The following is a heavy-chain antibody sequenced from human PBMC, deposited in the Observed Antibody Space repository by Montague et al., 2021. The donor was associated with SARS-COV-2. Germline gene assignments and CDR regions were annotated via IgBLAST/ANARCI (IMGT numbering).Heavy chain of an antibody. CDR1: GGSISSYY. V-gene: IGHV4-59*01. CDR3: ARGGGYSGYEHDY. J-gene: IGHJ4*02. D-gene: IGHD5-12*01. CDR2: IYYSGST. Sequence: SETLSLTCTVSGGSISSYYWSWIRQPPGKGLEWIGYIYYSGSTXXXPSXKGRVTISVDTSKNQFSLKLSSVTAADTAVYYCARGGGYSGYEHDYWGQGTLVTVSA.